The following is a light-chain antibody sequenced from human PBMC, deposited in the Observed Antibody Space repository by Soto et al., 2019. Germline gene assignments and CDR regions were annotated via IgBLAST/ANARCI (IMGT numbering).Light chain of an antibody. CDR3: QSYDSSLSGWV. CDR1: SSNIGAGYD. CDR2: GNS. V-gene: IGLV1-40*01. J-gene: IGLJ3*02. Sequence: QSVLTQPPSVSGAPGQRVTISCTGSSSNIGAGYDVHWYQQLPGTAPKLLIYGNSNRPSGVPDRFSGSKSGTSASLATTELQAEDEADYYCQSYDSSLSGWVFGGGTKVTVL.